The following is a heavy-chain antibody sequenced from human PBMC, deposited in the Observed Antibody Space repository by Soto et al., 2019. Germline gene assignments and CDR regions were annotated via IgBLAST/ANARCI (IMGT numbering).Heavy chain of an antibody. CDR1: GDSVTSVSDY. J-gene: IGHJ6*02. CDR2: IYYSGSA. D-gene: IGHD3-10*01. CDR3: ARGVGFGYYYYHMDL. Sequence: ASETLSLTCTVSGDSVTSVSDYWSWIRQPPGKGLEWIGYIYYSGSADYNPSFGSRVTISIDTSKNQFSLKLTSVTAADTAVYYCARGVGFGYYYYHMDLWGQGTTVTVSS. V-gene: IGHV4-61*01.